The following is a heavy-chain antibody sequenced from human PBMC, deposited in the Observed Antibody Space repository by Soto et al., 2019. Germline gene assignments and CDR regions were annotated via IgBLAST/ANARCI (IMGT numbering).Heavy chain of an antibody. CDR2: INADGSET. CDR1: EVRFSFYW. V-gene: IGHV3-7*05. D-gene: IGHD3-16*01. CDR3: AKSPMVRTFHYGVDV. J-gene: IGHJ6*01. Sequence: EVQMVDSGGNLVQPGGSLRVSCAASEVRFSFYWMSWVRQAPGKGLEGVADINADGSETYYADAVKGRFTISRDDATHSVYLQMNTLRAGDTAVYFCAKSPMVRTFHYGVDVWGQGTTVTVSS.